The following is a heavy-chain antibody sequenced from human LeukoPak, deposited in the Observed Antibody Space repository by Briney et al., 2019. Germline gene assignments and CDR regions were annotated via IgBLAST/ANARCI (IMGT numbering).Heavy chain of an antibody. CDR3: ARILDSAWGELGY. Sequence: TGGSLRLSCAASGFTAYDYGMHWVRQAPGKGLEWVAVISSDGSNKYYADSVKGRFTISRDNSKNTLYLQMNSLRAEDTAVYYCARILDSAWGELGYWGQGTLVTVSS. CDR2: ISSDGSNK. J-gene: IGHJ4*02. CDR1: GFTAYDYG. V-gene: IGHV3-30*03. D-gene: IGHD6-19*01.